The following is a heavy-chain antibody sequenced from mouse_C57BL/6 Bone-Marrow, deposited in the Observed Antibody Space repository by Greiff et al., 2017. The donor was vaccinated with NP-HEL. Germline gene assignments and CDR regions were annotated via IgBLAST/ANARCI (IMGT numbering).Heavy chain of an antibody. Sequence: QVHVKQSGAELVRPGASVKLSCKASGYTFTDYYINWVKQRPGQGLAWIARIYPGSGNTYYNEKFKGKATLTADKSSSTAYMQLSSLTSEDSAVYFCARRYSNYDYAMDNWGQGTSVTVSS. V-gene: IGHV1-76*01. J-gene: IGHJ4*01. D-gene: IGHD2-5*01. CDR1: GYTFTDYY. CDR3: ARRYSNYDYAMDN. CDR2: IYPGSGNT.